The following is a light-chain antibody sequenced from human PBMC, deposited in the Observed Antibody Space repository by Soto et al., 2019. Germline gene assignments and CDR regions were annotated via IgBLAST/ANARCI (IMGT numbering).Light chain of an antibody. CDR2: DVS. V-gene: IGLV2-14*01. CDR1: SSDVGGYNY. CDR3: SSYTGRSTYVV. Sequence: QSALTQPASVSGSPGQSITISCTGTSSDVGGYNYVSWYQQHPGKAPKLMIYDVSNRPSGVSNRFSGSKSANTASLTISGLQAEDEADYYCSSYTGRSTYVVFGGGTKVTVL. J-gene: IGLJ2*01.